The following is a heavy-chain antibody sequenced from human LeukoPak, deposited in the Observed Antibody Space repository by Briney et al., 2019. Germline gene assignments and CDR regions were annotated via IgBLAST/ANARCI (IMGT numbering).Heavy chain of an antibody. Sequence: SGGSLRLSCVASGFTFTDYTLNWVRQAPGKGLEWVSAISGYGGSTFYADSVKGRFTISRANSENTLYLQMNSLRAEDTAVYYCAKPAVGVTAPSAWGQGTLVTVSS. CDR2: ISGYGGST. V-gene: IGHV3-23*01. D-gene: IGHD2-21*02. J-gene: IGHJ5*02. CDR3: AKPAVGVTAPSA. CDR1: GFTFTDYT.